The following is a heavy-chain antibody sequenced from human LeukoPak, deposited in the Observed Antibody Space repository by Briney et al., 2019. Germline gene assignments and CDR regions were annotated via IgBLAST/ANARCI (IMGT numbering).Heavy chain of an antibody. J-gene: IGHJ4*02. D-gene: IGHD5-18*01. CDR2: IYYSGST. V-gene: IGHV4-61*08. CDR1: GGSISSDGYY. CDR3: ARGGSSIQLWGTHDY. Sequence: PSQTLSLTCTVSGGSISSDGYYWSWIRQPPGKGLEWIGYIYYSGSTNYNPSLKSRVTISVDTSKNQFSLKLSSVTAADTAVYYCARGGSSIQLWGTHDYWGQGTLVTVSS.